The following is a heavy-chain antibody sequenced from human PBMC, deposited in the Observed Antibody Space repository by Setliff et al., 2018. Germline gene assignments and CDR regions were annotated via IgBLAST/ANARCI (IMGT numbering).Heavy chain of an antibody. Sequence: SETLSLTCSVYGESFSNNYWSWIRQPPGKGLEWTGYIYHNGNTNFNPSLKTRVNMSVDTSKNQIALNLKSVTAADTAVYYCARDRTAYSYGLDVWGQGTTVTVSS. J-gene: IGHJ6*02. CDR3: ARDRTAYSYGLDV. V-gene: IGHV4-59*01. CDR2: IYHNGNT. CDR1: GESFSNNY. D-gene: IGHD5-18*01.